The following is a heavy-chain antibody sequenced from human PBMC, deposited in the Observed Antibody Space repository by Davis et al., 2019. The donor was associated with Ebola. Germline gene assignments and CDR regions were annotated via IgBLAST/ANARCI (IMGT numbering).Heavy chain of an antibody. CDR2: INHSGST. D-gene: IGHD1-26*01. CDR3: TRSGSYRLNFDF. V-gene: IGHV4-34*01. CDR1: GGSVGSDY. J-gene: IGHJ4*02. Sequence: SETLSLTCSVSGGSVGSDYWSWIRQPPGKGLEWIGEINHSGSTNYNPSLKSRVTISVDTSKNLFSLRLSSVTAADTAVYYCTRSGSYRLNFDFWGQGTLVTVSS.